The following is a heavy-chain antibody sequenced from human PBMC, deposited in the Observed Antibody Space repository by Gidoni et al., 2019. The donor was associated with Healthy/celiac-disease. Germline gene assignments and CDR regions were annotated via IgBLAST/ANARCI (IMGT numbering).Heavy chain of an antibody. CDR1: GFTFSSYG. J-gene: IGHJ4*02. V-gene: IGHV3-30*18. D-gene: IGHD6-13*01. CDR2: ISYDGSNK. Sequence: QVQLVESGGGVVQPGRSLRPSCAASGFTFSSYGMHWVRQAPGKGLEWVAVISYDGSNKYYADSVKGRFTISRDNSKNTLYLQMNSLRAEDTAVYYCAKTAAAGLTAYYFDYWGQGTLVTVSS. CDR3: AKTAAAGLTAYYFDY.